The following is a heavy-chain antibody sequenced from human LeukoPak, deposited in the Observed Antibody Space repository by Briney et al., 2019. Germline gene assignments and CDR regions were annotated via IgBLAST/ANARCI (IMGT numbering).Heavy chain of an antibody. V-gene: IGHV3-43*02. D-gene: IGHD3-10*01. Sequence: GGSLRLSCAASGFTFDDYAMHWVRQAPGKGLEWVSLISGDGGSTYYADSVKGRFTISRDNSKNSLYLQMNSLRTEDTALYYCAKVPTHYYGSGSYYFGSELYGMDVWGQGTTVTVSS. CDR3: AKVPTHYYGSGSYYFGSELYGMDV. CDR2: ISGDGGST. CDR1: GFTFDDYA. J-gene: IGHJ6*02.